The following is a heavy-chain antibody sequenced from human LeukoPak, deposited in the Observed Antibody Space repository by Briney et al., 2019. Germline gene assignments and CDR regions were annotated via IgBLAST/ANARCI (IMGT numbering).Heavy chain of an antibody. Sequence: SQTLSLTCAFSGDSVSSNSATWIWLRQSPSRGLEWLGRAYYKSKWYNDYAVSVESRITIIPDTSKNEFSLQLNSVTPEDTAVYYCASWNSGAAAVVFCGQGNQATVSS. D-gene: IGHD6-13*01. CDR1: GDSVSSNSAT. CDR3: ASWNSGAAAVVF. V-gene: IGHV6-1*01. CDR2: AYYKSKWYN. J-gene: IGHJ4*02.